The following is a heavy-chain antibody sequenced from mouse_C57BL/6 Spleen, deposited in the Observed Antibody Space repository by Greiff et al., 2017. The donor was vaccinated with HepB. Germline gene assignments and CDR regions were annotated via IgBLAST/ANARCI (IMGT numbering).Heavy chain of an antibody. CDR3: EWYYGNPHWYFDV. CDR1: GYTFTDYH. J-gene: IGHJ1*03. CDR2: INPNNGGT. V-gene: IGHV1-22*01. D-gene: IGHD2-1*01. Sequence: EVQLQQSGPELVKPGASVKMSCKASGYTFTDYHMHWVKQSHGKSLEWIGYINPNNGGTSYNQKFKGKATLTVNKSSSTAYMELRSLTSEDSAVYYCEWYYGNPHWYFDVWGTGTTVTVSS.